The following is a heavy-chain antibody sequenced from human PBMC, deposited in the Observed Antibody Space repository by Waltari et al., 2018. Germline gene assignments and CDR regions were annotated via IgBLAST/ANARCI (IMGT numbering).Heavy chain of an antibody. CDR1: GSTLTELS. D-gene: IGHD3-10*01. CDR2: FDPEDGET. Sequence: QVKLVQSGAEVKKPGASVKVYCKVSGSTLTELSMHWVRQAPGKGLEWMGGFDPEDGETIYAQKFQGRVTMTEDTSTDTAYMELSSLRSEDTAVYYCATTAAITIGPDAFDIWGQGTMVTVSS. J-gene: IGHJ3*02. CDR3: ATTAAITIGPDAFDI. V-gene: IGHV1-24*01.